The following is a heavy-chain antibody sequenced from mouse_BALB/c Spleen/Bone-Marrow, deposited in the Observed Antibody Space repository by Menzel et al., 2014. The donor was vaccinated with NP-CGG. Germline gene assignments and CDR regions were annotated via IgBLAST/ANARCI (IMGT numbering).Heavy chain of an antibody. CDR3: ARGRVYYEYGVGDY. V-gene: IGHV5-4*02. Sequence: EVQRVESGGGLVKPGGSLKLSCAASGFTFSDYYMYWVRQTPEKRLEWVATISDGGSYTYYPDSVKGRFTISRDNAKNNLYLQMSSLKSEDTAMYYCARGRVYYEYGVGDYWGQGTPLTVSS. CDR1: GFTFSDYY. J-gene: IGHJ2*01. CDR2: ISDGGSYT. D-gene: IGHD2-4*01.